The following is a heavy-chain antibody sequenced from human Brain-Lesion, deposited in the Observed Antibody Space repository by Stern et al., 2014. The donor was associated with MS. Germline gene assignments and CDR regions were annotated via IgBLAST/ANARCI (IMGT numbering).Heavy chain of an antibody. CDR1: GGSISSGGYY. CDR2: IFNSGRT. D-gene: IGHD2-2*01. CDR3: ARGRVVPGFQYYATDV. Sequence: VQLVESGPGLVKPSQTLSLSCTVSGGSISSGGYYWSWIRQPAGKGLEWIGRIFNSGRTSYNPSLKSRVTISIDPSKNHFPLRLNSMTAADTAVYYCARGRVVPGFQYYATDVWGQGTTVIVSS. V-gene: IGHV4-61*02. J-gene: IGHJ6*02.